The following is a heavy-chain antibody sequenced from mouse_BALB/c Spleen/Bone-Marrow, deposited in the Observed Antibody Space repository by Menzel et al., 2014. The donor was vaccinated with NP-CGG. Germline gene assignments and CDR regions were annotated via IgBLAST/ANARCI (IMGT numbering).Heavy chain of an antibody. V-gene: IGHV1S81*02. CDR2: INPSNGRT. D-gene: IGHD1-1*01. CDR3: ARSSYYYGSSYVNAMDY. J-gene: IGHJ4*01. Sequence: QVQLKQSGAELVEPGASVKLSCKASGYTFTSYWMHWVKQRPGQGLEWIGEINPSNGRTNYNEKFKSKATLTVDKSSSTAYMQLSSLTSEDSAVYYCARSSYYYGSSYVNAMDYWGQGTSVTVSS. CDR1: GYTFTSYW.